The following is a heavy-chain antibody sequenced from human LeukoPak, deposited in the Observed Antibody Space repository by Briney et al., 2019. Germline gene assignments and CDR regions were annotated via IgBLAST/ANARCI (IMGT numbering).Heavy chain of an antibody. V-gene: IGHV3-15*01. Sequence: GGSLRLSCAASGFTFSNAWMSWVRQAPGKGLEWVGRIKSKTDGGTTDYAAPVEGRFTISRDDSKNTLYLQMNSLKTEDTAVYYCTTGRELLWFGESSYTLQHWGQGTLVTVSS. CDR1: GFTFSNAW. CDR3: TTGRELLWFGESSYTLQH. D-gene: IGHD3-10*01. J-gene: IGHJ1*01. CDR2: IKSKTDGGTT.